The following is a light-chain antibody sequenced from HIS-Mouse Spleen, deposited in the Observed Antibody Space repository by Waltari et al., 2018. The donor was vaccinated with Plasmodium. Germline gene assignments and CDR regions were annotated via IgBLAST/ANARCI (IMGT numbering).Light chain of an antibody. J-gene: IGLJ2*01. CDR3: AAWDDSLNGVV. V-gene: IGLV1-44*01. Sequence: QSVLTQPPSASGTPGQRVTISCSWSISSLGSNTVNWYQQLPGTAPKLLIYSNNQRPSGVPDRFSGSKSGTSASLAISGLQSEDEADYYCAAWDDSLNGVVFAGGTKLTVL. CDR2: SNN. CDR1: ISSLGSNT.